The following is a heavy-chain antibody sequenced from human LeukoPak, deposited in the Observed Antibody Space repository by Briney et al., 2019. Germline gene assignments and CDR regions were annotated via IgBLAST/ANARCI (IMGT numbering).Heavy chain of an antibody. CDR2: FDPEDGET. J-gene: IGHJ4*02. Sequence: GASVKVSCKVSGYTLTELSMHWVRQAPGKGLEWMGGFDPEDGETIYAQKFQGGVTMTEDTSTDTAYMELSSLRSEDTAVYYCATDPGYYYGGYFDYWGQGTLVTVSS. CDR3: ATDPGYYYGGYFDY. D-gene: IGHD3-22*01. V-gene: IGHV1-24*01. CDR1: GYTLTELS.